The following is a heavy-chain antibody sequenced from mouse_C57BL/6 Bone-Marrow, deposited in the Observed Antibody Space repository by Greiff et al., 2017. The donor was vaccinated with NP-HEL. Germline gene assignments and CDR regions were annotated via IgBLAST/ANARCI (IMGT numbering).Heavy chain of an antibody. CDR2: ISDGGSYT. V-gene: IGHV5-4*01. CDR1: GFTFSSYA. J-gene: IGHJ2*01. D-gene: IGHD2-5*01. Sequence: EVQVVESGGGLVKPGGSLKLSCAASGFTFSSYAMSWVRQTPEKRLEWVATISDGGSYTYYPDNVKGRFTISRDNAKNNLYLQMSHLKSEDTAMYYCARKYSNYVDYFDYWGQGTTLTVSS. CDR3: ARKYSNYVDYFDY.